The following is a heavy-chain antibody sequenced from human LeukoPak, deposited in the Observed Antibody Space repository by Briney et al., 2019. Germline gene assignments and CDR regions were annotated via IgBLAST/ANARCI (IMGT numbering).Heavy chain of an antibody. D-gene: IGHD5/OR15-5a*01. J-gene: IGHJ4*02. V-gene: IGHV4-38-2*02. CDR3: ARHNFHIVSRYYFDY. Sequence: ASETLSLTCTVSGYAISRGYYWGWIRQPPGKGLEWIGSIYYSGSTYYNPSLKSRVTISVDTSKNQFSLKLSPVTAADTAVYYCARHNFHIVSRYYFDYWGQGTLVTVSS. CDR2: IYYSGST. CDR1: GYAISRGYY.